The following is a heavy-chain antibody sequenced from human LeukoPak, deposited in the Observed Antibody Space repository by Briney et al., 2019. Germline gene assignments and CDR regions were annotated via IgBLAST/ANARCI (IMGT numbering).Heavy chain of an antibody. J-gene: IGHJ6*02. CDR1: GFSLSNYW. CDR2: ITQDSSDK. CDR3: AWYGVTHGLDV. D-gene: IGHD3-10*01. Sequence: TGGSLRLSCAASGFSLSNYWMRWVRQAPGKRLEWVANITQDSSDKYYVDSVMGRFTISKDNAKNSVYLQMNSLRPEDTAIYYCAWYGVTHGLDVWGQGTTVTVSS. V-gene: IGHV3-7*01.